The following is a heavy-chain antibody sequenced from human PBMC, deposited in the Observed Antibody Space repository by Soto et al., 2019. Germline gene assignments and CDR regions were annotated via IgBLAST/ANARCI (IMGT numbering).Heavy chain of an antibody. V-gene: IGHV4-59*01. CDR3: ARVLEVAGGFDP. D-gene: IGHD2-15*01. CDR1: AGSISNYH. Sequence: VQLQESGPGLVRPSETLSLTCSVSAGSISNYHWSWIRQPPGKGLEWIGYIFYTGKTNYNPSLKSRVTISLDTSKNQFSLRLESVTAADTTVYYCARVLEVAGGFDPWGQGTLVTVSS. CDR2: IFYTGKT. J-gene: IGHJ5*02.